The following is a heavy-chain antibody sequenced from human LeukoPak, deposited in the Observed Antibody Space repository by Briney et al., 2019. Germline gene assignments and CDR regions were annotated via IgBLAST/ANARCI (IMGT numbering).Heavy chain of an antibody. CDR3: ARGYSVRGDY. V-gene: IGHV3-48*04. D-gene: IGHD2-21*01. Sequence: PGGSLRLSCAASGFTFSTYSMNWVRQAPGKGLEWVSYISSSSSTIYYADSVKGRFTISRDNAKNTLYLQMNSLRVEDTAVYYCARGYSVRGDYWGQGTLVTVSS. CDR2: ISSSSSTI. CDR1: GFTFSTYS. J-gene: IGHJ4*02.